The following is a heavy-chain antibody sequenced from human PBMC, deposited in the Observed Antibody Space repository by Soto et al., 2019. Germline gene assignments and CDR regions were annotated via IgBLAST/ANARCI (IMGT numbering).Heavy chain of an antibody. CDR2: ISSSSSTI. D-gene: IGHD3-16*01. CDR1: GFTFSSYS. CDR3: ARSSYDYIWGRLDY. J-gene: IGHJ4*02. Sequence: EVQLVESGGGLVQPGGSLRLSCAASGFTFSSYSMNWVRQAPGKGLEWVSYISSSSSTIYYADSVKGQFTISRNNAKNSLYLQMNSQRAEDTAVYYCARSSYDYIWGRLDYWGQGTLVTVSS. V-gene: IGHV3-48*01.